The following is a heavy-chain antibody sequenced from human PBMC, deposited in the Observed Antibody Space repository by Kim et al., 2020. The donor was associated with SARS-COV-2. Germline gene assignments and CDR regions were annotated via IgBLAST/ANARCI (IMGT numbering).Heavy chain of an antibody. Sequence: GGSLRLSCAASGFTFSSYSMNWVRQAPGKGLEWVSYISSSSSTIYYADSVKGRFTISRDNAKNSLYLQMNSLRAEDTAVYYCAREDYDSSGYRDAFDIWGQGTMVTVSS. CDR2: ISSSSSTI. V-gene: IGHV3-48*04. CDR3: AREDYDSSGYRDAFDI. D-gene: IGHD3-22*01. J-gene: IGHJ3*02. CDR1: GFTFSSYS.